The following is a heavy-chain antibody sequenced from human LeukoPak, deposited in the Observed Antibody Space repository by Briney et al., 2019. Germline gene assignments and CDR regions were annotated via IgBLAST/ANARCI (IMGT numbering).Heavy chain of an antibody. D-gene: IGHD3-16*01. V-gene: IGHV4-39*07. CDR1: GGSISSSRYY. CDR3: VALGSSFSYYYYMDV. Sequence: SETLSLTCTVSGGSISSSRYYWGWIRQPPGKGLEWIGTIYYSGNTYYNPSLKTRVTISVDTSKTQFSLNLTSVTAADTAVYYCVALGSSFSYYYYMDVWGNGTTVTVSS. CDR2: IYYSGNT. J-gene: IGHJ6*03.